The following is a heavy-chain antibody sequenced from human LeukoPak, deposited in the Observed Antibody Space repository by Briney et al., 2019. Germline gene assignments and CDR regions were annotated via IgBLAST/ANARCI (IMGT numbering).Heavy chain of an antibody. D-gene: IGHD3-22*01. CDR2: IYPGDSDT. CDR1: GYSFTSYW. J-gene: IGHJ3*02. V-gene: IGHV5-51*01. Sequence: GESLKISCKVCGYSFTSYWIGWVRLMPGKGLEWMRIIYPGDSDTRYSPSFEGQVTISADKSISTAYLQWSSLKVSDTAMYYCASRDYDSSGSPDAFDIWGQGTMVTVSS. CDR3: ASRDYDSSGSPDAFDI.